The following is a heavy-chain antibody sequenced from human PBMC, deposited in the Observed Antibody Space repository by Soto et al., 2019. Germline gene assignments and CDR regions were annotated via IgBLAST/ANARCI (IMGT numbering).Heavy chain of an antibody. CDR3: ASGTYVIAAAGPIYYYYYGMDV. Sequence: SETLSLTCTVSGGSISSISYYWGWIRQPPGKGLEWIGSIYYSGSTYYNPSLKSRVTISVDTSKNQFSLKLSSVTAADTAVYYCASGTYVIAAAGPIYYYYYGMDVWGQGTTVTVSS. CDR1: GGSISSISYY. D-gene: IGHD6-13*01. J-gene: IGHJ6*02. CDR2: IYYSGST. V-gene: IGHV4-39*01.